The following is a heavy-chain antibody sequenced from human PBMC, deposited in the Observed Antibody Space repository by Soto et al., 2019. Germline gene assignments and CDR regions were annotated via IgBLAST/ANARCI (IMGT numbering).Heavy chain of an antibody. CDR1: GYTFTTYA. V-gene: IGHV1-3*04. J-gene: IGHJ4*02. D-gene: IGHD3-16*01. CDR3: ARSRVRGGYYFDY. Sequence: ASVKVSCKTSGYTFTTYAIHWVLQAPGQSLEWMGWINTDNGNTYYSQKMQARVTITRDTSASTAYMELSRLRSEDTAVYYCARSRVRGGYYFDYWGQGALVTVSS. CDR2: INTDNGNT.